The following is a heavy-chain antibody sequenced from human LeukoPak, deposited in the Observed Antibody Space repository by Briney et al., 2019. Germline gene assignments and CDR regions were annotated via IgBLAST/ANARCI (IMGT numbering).Heavy chain of an antibody. CDR2: ISDDGSIT. Sequence: GGSLRLSCAASGFTFSRDWMHWVRQAPGKGPVWVSRISDDGSITTYADSVKGRFTISRDNAKSTMFLQMHSLRAEDTAVYFCARRYYETNVYDRHFDHWGQGILVTVSS. CDR1: GFTFSRDW. CDR3: ARRYYETNVYDRHFDH. J-gene: IGHJ4*02. V-gene: IGHV3-74*03. D-gene: IGHD3-22*01.